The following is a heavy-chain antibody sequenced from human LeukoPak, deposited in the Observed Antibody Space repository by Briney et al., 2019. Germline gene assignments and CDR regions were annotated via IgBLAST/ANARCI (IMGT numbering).Heavy chain of an antibody. CDR2: IHYSGST. D-gene: IGHD1-7*01. Sequence: SETLSLTCTVSGGSISDHYWSWIRQPPGKGLEYIGFIHYSGSTDSSPSLKSRVTISVDTSKNQFSLRLSSVIAADTAVYYCAKFGNYPVHVSYSYYYLDVWGKGTTVTVSS. CDR1: GGSISDHY. V-gene: IGHV4-59*11. J-gene: IGHJ6*03. CDR3: AKFGNYPVHVSYSYYYLDV.